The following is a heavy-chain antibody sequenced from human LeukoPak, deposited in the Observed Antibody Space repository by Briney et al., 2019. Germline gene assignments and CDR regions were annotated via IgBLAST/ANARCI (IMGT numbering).Heavy chain of an antibody. CDR1: GGSISSGGYY. J-gene: IGHJ4*02. CDR3: ARGWDVGATIVY. V-gene: IGHV4-30-2*01. Sequence: PSETLSINCTVSGGSISSGGYYWSWIRQPPGKGLEWIGYIYHSGSTYYNPSLKSRVTISVDRSKNQFSLKLSSVTAADTAVYYCARGWDVGATIVYWGQGTLVTVSS. CDR2: IYHSGST. D-gene: IGHD1-26*01.